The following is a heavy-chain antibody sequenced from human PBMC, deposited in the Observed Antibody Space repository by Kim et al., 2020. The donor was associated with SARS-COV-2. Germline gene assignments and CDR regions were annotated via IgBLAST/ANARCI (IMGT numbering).Heavy chain of an antibody. CDR3: AKDVSGGYYYMDV. Sequence: ADYVKGRFTISRDNSKSSLSLHMNSLRAEDTAVYYGAKDVSGGYYYMDVWGKGTTVTVSS. J-gene: IGHJ6*03. V-gene: IGHV3-23*01. D-gene: IGHD1-26*01.